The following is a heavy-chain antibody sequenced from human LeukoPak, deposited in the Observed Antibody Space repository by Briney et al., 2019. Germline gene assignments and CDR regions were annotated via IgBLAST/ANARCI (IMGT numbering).Heavy chain of an antibody. V-gene: IGHV3-30*04. Sequence: GGSLRLSCAASGFSFSSYAIHWVRQAPGNGLEWVAVISYDGSNKYYADSVKGRFTISRDYAKNSLYLQMNSLRVEDTAVYYCAKVAKYYYGPETYYFFEQWGQGTPVTASS. CDR3: AKVAKYYYGPETYYFFEQ. CDR2: ISYDGSNK. CDR1: GFSFSSYA. D-gene: IGHD3-10*01. J-gene: IGHJ4*02.